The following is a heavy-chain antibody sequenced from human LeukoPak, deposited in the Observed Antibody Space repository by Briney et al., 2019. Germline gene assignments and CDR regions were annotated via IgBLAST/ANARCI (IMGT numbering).Heavy chain of an antibody. D-gene: IGHD3-10*01. CDR1: GGSISSYY. CDR2: IYTSGST. V-gene: IGHV4-4*07. Sequence: SETLSLTCTVSGGSISSYYWSWIRQPAGKGLEWIGRIYTSGSTNYNPSLKSRVTMSVDTSKNQFSLKLSSVTAADTAVYYCARDYGSGSYTIGGFDYWGQGTLVTVSS. J-gene: IGHJ4*02. CDR3: ARDYGSGSYTIGGFDY.